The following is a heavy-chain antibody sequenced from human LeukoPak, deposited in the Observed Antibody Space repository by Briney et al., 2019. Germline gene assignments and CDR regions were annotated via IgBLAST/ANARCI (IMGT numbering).Heavy chain of an antibody. CDR3: ATSSNPNWFDP. V-gene: IGHV4-31*03. CDR2: IYYSGGT. J-gene: IGHJ5*02. Sequence: PSQTLSLTCTVSGGSISGGGYYWSWIRQHPGKGLEWIGSIYYSGGTYYNPSLESRITISVDTSKNHFSLKLRSVAAADTAVYYCATSSNPNWFDPWGQGTLVTVSS. CDR1: GGSISGGGYY. D-gene: IGHD2-15*01.